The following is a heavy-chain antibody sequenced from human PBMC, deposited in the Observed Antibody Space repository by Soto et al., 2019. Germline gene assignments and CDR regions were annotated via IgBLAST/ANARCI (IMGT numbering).Heavy chain of an antibody. J-gene: IGHJ4*02. CDR1: GFTFSSNW. D-gene: IGHD1-26*01. Sequence: LRLSCAASGFTFSSNWMTWVRQAPGKGLEWLANINPDGSMKYYVDSVKGRFTISGDNARDSLYLHVNSLRAEDTAVYYCARWLSGSYMDWGQGTLVTVSS. V-gene: IGHV3-7*03. CDR2: INPDGSMK. CDR3: ARWLSGSYMD.